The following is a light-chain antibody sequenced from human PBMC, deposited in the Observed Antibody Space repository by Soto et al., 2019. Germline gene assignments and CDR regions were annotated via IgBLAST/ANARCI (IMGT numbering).Light chain of an antibody. Sequence: VMTQSPATLSLSPGERATLSCRASQSINSNLARYQQKPGKAPRLFMFRASSRATGIPARFSGSGSGTEFNLTIGSLQSEDFAVYYCQQYNNWPRATFGGGTKVETK. V-gene: IGKV3-15*01. CDR3: QQYNNWPRAT. CDR1: QSINSN. CDR2: RAS. J-gene: IGKJ4*01.